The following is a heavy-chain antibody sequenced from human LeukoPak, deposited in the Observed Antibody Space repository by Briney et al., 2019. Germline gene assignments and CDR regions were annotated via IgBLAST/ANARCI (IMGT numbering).Heavy chain of an antibody. CDR2: IYTHGTT. CDR3: AXXEGTTNXEX. Sequence: PSETLSLTCFVSGGFITSYYWSWIRQPAGKGLEWIGRIYTHGTTNYNPSLKSRVTISIDTSKNQFSLRLSSVTAADTAVYYCAXXEGTTNXEXWGQGTXXXVSS. D-gene: IGHD4-17*01. CDR1: GGFITSYY. V-gene: IGHV4-4*07. J-gene: IGHJ4*02.